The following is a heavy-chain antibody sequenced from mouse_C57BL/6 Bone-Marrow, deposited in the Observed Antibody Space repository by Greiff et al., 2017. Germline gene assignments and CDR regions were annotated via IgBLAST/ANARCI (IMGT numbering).Heavy chain of an antibody. Sequence: EVQLQQSGPELVKPGASVKIPCKASGYTFTDYNMDWVKQSHGKSLEWVGDITPNNGGTIYNQTFKGKATLTVDKSSSTAYMELRSLTYEDTAVYDCARQDYGSSPYFDYWGKGTTLTVSS. D-gene: IGHD1-1*01. CDR1: GYTFTDYN. V-gene: IGHV1-18*01. CDR3: ARQDYGSSPYFDY. J-gene: IGHJ2*01. CDR2: ITPNNGGT.